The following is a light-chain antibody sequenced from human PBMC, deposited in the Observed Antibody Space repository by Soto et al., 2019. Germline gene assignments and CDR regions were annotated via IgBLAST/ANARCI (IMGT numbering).Light chain of an antibody. CDR1: QSLLHGNGYNY. J-gene: IGKJ4*01. CDR3: MQALQTPIS. Sequence: DILMTQSPLSLPVTPGEPASISCRSSQSLLHGNGYNYLDWYLQKPGQSPQLLIYLGSNRASGVPDRFSGSGSGTDFTLKISRVEAEDVGVYYCMQALQTPISFGGGTKVDIK. CDR2: LGS. V-gene: IGKV2-28*01.